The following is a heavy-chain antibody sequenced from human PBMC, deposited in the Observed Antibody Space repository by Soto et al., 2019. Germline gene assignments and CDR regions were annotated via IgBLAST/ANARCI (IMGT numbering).Heavy chain of an antibody. CDR1: GGFVSSGSYY. J-gene: IGHJ3*02. V-gene: IGHV4-34*01. D-gene: IGHD1-1*01. CDR3: ARVERGTATTVVDAFDI. Sequence: QVQLQQWGAGLLKPSETLSLTCAVYGGFVSSGSYYWSWIRQPPGKGLEWIGEMSHSGGTHFNPSLKSRVTISVDTSMNQFSLKMSSVTAADTALYYCARVERGTATTVVDAFDICGPGTMVTVPS. CDR2: MSHSGGT.